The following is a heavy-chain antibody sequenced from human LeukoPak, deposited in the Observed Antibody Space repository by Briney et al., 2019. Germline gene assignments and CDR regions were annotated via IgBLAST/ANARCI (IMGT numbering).Heavy chain of an antibody. CDR3: ARGMTTVTYDY. V-gene: IGHV5-51*01. D-gene: IGHD4-11*01. Sequence: GESLKISCKGSGYRFTSYWIGWVRQMPGKGLEWMGIIYPGDSDTRYSPSFQGQVTISADKSISTAYLQWGSLKASDTAMHYCARGMTTVTYDYWGQGTLVTVSS. CDR2: IYPGDSDT. J-gene: IGHJ4*02. CDR1: GYRFTSYW.